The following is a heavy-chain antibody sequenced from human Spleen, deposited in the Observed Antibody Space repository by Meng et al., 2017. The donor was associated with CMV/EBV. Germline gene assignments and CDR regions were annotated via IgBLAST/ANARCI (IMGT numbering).Heavy chain of an antibody. CDR1: GYSFTRYD. CDR2: INPNNGET. CDR3: ARVEGPAGAMLKDFYYYGMEV. J-gene: IGHJ6*02. D-gene: IGHD2-8*02. Sequence: ASVKVSCKASGYSFTRYDIDWVRQAPGQGLEWMGWINPNNGETGYAQEFQGRVTMTRDTSVSTVYMQLNSLRSEDTAVYYCARVEGPAGAMLKDFYYYGMEVWGPGTTVTVSS. V-gene: IGHV1-8*01.